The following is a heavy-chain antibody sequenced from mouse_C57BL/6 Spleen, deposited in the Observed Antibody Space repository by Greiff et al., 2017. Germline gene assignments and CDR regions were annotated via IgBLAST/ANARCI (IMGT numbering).Heavy chain of an antibody. Sequence: LQQSGAELVRPGASVKMSCKASGYTFTSYTMHWVKQTPRQGLEWIGAIYPGNDDTNYNQKFKGKATLTVDKSSSTAYMQLSSLTSDDSAVYCCAREYYGISLDYWGQGTSVTVSS. J-gene: IGHJ4*01. CDR1: GYTFTSYT. CDR3: AREYYGISLDY. D-gene: IGHD1-1*01. V-gene: IGHV1-12*01. CDR2: IYPGNDDT.